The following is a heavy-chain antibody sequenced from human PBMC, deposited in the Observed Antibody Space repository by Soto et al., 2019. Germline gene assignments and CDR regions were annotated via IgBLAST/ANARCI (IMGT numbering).Heavy chain of an antibody. CDR1: GFTFRSYA. Sequence: EVQLLESGGGLVQPGGSLRLSCAASGFTFRSYAMSWVRQAPGKGLEWVSAISGNGGSTYYADSVKGRFTISIDNSKNTMSLQMNSLRAEYTALYCFARDPPGGHPGSSSSWYGWFDPWGQGTLVTVSS. CDR2: ISGNGGST. V-gene: IGHV3-23*01. J-gene: IGHJ5*02. CDR3: ARDPPGGHPGSSSSWYGWFDP. D-gene: IGHD6-13*01.